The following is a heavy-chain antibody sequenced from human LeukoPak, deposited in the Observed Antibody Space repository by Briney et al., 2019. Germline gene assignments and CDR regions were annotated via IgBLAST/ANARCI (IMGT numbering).Heavy chain of an antibody. J-gene: IGHJ4*02. D-gene: IGHD6-19*01. CDR3: AKDGAGWYGDY. Sequence: GGSLRLSCAASGFTFSSYSMNWVRQAPGKGLEWVSYISSSSSTIYYADSVKGRFTISRDNSKNTLYLQMNSLRAEDTAVYYCAKDGAGWYGDYWGQGTLVTVSS. CDR2: ISSSSSTI. V-gene: IGHV3-48*01. CDR1: GFTFSSYS.